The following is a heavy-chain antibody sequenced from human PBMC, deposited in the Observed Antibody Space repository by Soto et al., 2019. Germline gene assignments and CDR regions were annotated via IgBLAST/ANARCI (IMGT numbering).Heavy chain of an antibody. J-gene: IGHJ4*02. V-gene: IGHV1-8*01. CDR1: VYTFITYD. CDR3: ARRKERSGPHYFDY. D-gene: IGHD1-1*01. Sequence: XSVKVSCKASVYTFITYDINWVRQAPGQGLEWMGWMNPYNGNAGYAQKFQGRVTMTRNTSISTAYMELTSLKSNDTAVYFCARRKERSGPHYFDYWGQGTLVTVSS. CDR2: MNPYNGNA.